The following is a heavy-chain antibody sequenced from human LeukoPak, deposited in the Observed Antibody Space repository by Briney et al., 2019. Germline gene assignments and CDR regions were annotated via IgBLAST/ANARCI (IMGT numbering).Heavy chain of an antibody. Sequence: GGSLRLSCAASGFTFSSYFMGWVRQAPGEGLEWVSVMSGNGVGAFYADSVKGRFTISRDNSKNTLFLQMNSLRVEDTAVYYCAKYTRNFDYWGQGTLVTVSS. CDR2: MSGNGVGA. D-gene: IGHD2-2*02. CDR3: AKYTRNFDY. J-gene: IGHJ4*02. CDR1: GFTFSSYF. V-gene: IGHV3-23*01.